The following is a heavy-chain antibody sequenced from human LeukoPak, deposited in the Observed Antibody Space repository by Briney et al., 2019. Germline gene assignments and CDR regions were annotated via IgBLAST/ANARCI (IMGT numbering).Heavy chain of an antibody. D-gene: IGHD1-26*01. J-gene: IGHJ4*02. CDR2: IHTSGST. CDR1: GGSISGYY. Sequence: SETLSLTCTVSGGSISGYYWSWIRQPAEKGLEWIGRIHTSGSTNYNPSLKSRVTMSGDTSKNQFSLRLRSVTAADTAVYYCARFSGSYYQYYFDYWGQGTLVTVSS. CDR3: ARFSGSYYQYYFDY. V-gene: IGHV4-4*07.